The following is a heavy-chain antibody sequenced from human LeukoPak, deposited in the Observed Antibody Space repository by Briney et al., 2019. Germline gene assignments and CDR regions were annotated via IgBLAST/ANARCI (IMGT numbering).Heavy chain of an antibody. CDR1: GFTFGSYG. J-gene: IGHJ6*02. CDR2: IRYDGSNK. V-gene: IGHV3-30*02. Sequence: GGSLRLSCAASGFTFGSYGMHWVRQAPGKGLEWVAFIRYDGSNKYYADSVKGRFTISRDNSKNTLYLQMNSLRAEDTAVYYCAKDLGYCSSTSCYVGYYYYGMDVWGQGTTVTVSS. D-gene: IGHD2-2*01. CDR3: AKDLGYCSSTSCYVGYYYYGMDV.